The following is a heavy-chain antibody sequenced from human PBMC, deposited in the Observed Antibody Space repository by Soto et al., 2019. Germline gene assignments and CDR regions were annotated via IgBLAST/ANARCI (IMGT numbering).Heavy chain of an antibody. CDR1: GFTFSSYG. CDR3: ARDPGYSYGYN. CDR2: IWYDGSNK. Sequence: GGSLRLSCAASGFTFSSYGMRWVRQAPGKGLEWVAVIWYDGSNKYYADSVKGRFTISRDNSKNTLYLQMNSLRAEDTAVYYCARDPGYSYGYNWGQGTLVTVSS. D-gene: IGHD5-18*01. V-gene: IGHV3-33*01. J-gene: IGHJ4*02.